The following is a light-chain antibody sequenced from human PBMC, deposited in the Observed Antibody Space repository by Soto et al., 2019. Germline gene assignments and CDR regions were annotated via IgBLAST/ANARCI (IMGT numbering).Light chain of an antibody. CDR2: DVS. CDR3: SSHAGSHSYV. Sequence: QSALTQPPSASGSPGQPVTISCTGTTSDVGGYNYVSWYQQHPGKAPKLMIYDVSKRPSGVPDRFSGSKSGNTASLTVSGLQAEDEADYYCSSHAGSHSYVFGTGTKLTVL. CDR1: TSDVGGYNY. J-gene: IGLJ1*01. V-gene: IGLV2-8*01.